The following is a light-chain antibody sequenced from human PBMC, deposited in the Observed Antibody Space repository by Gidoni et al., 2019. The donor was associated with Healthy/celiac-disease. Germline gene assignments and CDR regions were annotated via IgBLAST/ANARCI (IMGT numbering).Light chain of an antibody. CDR1: SSNIGSNY. Sequence: QSVLTQPPSASGTPGQRVTISCSGSSSNIGSNYVYWYQQLPGTAPKLLIYRNNQRPSGVPDPLSGSKSGTSASLAISGLRSEDEADYYCAAWDDSLSGPLFGGGTKLTVL. J-gene: IGLJ2*01. CDR2: RNN. V-gene: IGLV1-47*01. CDR3: AAWDDSLSGPL.